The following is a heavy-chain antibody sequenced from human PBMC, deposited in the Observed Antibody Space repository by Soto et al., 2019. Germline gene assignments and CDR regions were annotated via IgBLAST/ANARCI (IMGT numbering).Heavy chain of an antibody. V-gene: IGHV3-73*01. Sequence: RWSLRLSCSASGFTFSGSAMHWFRQASGKGLEWVGRIRSKANSYATAYAASVKGRFTISRDDSKNTAYLQMNSLKTEDTAVYYCTRPGYSNYYYYGMDVWGQGTTVTVS. CDR3: TRPGYSNYYYYGMDV. D-gene: IGHD4-4*01. CDR1: GFTFSGSA. CDR2: IRSKANSYAT. J-gene: IGHJ6*02.